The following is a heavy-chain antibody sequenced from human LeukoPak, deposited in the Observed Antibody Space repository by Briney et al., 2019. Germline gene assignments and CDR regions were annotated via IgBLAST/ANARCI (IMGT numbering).Heavy chain of an antibody. V-gene: IGHV4-59*12. J-gene: IGHJ4*02. CDR1: GGSISSYY. Sequence: SETLSLTCTVSGGSISSYYWSWIRQPPGKGLEWIGYIYYSGITNYNPSLKSRVTISVDTSKNQFSLQLNSVTAADTAVYYCAREGSGTYDYWGQGTLVTVSS. CDR3: AREGSGTYDY. D-gene: IGHD1-26*01. CDR2: IYYSGIT.